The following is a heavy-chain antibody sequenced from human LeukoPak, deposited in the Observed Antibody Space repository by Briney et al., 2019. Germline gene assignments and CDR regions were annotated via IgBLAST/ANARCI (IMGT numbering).Heavy chain of an antibody. CDR1: GYTFTSYD. D-gene: IGHD2-2*01. V-gene: IGHV1-8*01. CDR2: MNPNSDNT. Sequence: ASVKVSCKASGYTFTSYDINWVRQATGQGLEWMGWMNPNSDNTGYAQKFQGRVTMTRNTSISTAYMELSSLRSEDTAVYYCARGPALGYCSSTSCYRYNWFDPWGQGTLVTVSS. CDR3: ARGPALGYCSSTSCYRYNWFDP. J-gene: IGHJ5*02.